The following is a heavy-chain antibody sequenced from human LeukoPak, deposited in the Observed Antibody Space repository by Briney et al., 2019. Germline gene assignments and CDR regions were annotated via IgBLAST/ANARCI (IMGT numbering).Heavy chain of an antibody. CDR2: ISYDGSNK. CDR3: GKELWYGEVSTRGMDV. Sequence: PGGSLRLFCAPSGFTFSSYGMHWVRQAPGKGLEWVAFISYDGSNKYYADSVKGRSTISRDNSKNTRYLQMNSLRVEDTAVYYCGKELWYGEVSTRGMDVWGKGTTVTVPS. CDR1: GFTFSSYG. D-gene: IGHD3-10*01. V-gene: IGHV3-30*18. J-gene: IGHJ6*04.